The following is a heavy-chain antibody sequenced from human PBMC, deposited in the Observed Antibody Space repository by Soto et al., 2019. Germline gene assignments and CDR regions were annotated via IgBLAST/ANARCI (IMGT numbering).Heavy chain of an antibody. CDR3: TRAIRLSGDAFDL. CDR1: GYAFADYP. CDR2: IRTEAYGATT. J-gene: IGHJ3*01. D-gene: IGHD1-26*01. V-gene: IGHV3-49*03. Sequence: GGSLRLSCTDSGYAFADYPMSWFRQAPGKGLEWVAFIRTEAYGATTEYAAPVRGRFTISRDDSNSIAHLQMNSLRTEDTAVYYCTRAIRLSGDAFDLWGQGTVVTVSS.